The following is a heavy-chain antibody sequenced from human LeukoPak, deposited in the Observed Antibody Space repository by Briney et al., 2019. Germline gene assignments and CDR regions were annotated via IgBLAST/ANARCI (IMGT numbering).Heavy chain of an antibody. V-gene: IGHV4-39*07. D-gene: IGHD1-1*01. J-gene: IGHJ5*02. Sequence: SETLSLTCTVSGGSITKTYFYWGWIRQPPGKGLEWIGSISYSGSTYYNPSLKSRVTISVDTSKNQFSLNVSSVTAADTAVYYCARDSFEETTGTIGTDWLDPWGQGTAVSVSS. CDR1: GGSITKTYFY. CDR3: ARDSFEETTGTIGTDWLDP. CDR2: ISYSGST.